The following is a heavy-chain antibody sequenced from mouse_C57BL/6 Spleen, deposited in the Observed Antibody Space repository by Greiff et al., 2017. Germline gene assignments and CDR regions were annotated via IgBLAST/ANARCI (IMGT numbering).Heavy chain of an antibody. CDR3: AREGVTGLDY. Sequence: QVQLKESGAELVKPGASVKISCKASGYAFSSYWMNWVKQRPGKGLEWIGQIYPGDGDTNYNGKFKGKATLTADKSSSTAYMQLSSLTSEDSAVYFCAREGVTGLDYWGQGTTLTVSS. V-gene: IGHV1-80*01. J-gene: IGHJ2*01. D-gene: IGHD4-1*01. CDR1: GYAFSSYW. CDR2: IYPGDGDT.